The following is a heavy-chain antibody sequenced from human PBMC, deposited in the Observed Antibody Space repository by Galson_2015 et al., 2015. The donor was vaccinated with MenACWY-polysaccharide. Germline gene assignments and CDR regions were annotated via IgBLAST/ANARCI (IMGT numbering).Heavy chain of an antibody. Sequence: SVKVSCKASGYTFTSYAIHWVRLAPGQRLEWMGWINAAKGNTYYSQKFQDRVTITRDTSASTVYMELSSLTSEDAAIYYCARDSSGSQLGWRTFDYWGQGTPVTVSS. CDR1: GYTFTSYA. CDR3: ARDSSGSQLGWRTFDY. CDR2: INAAKGNT. J-gene: IGHJ4*02. V-gene: IGHV1-3*01. D-gene: IGHD1-26*01.